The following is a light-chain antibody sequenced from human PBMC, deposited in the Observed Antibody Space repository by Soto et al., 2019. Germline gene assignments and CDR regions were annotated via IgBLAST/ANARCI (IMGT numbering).Light chain of an antibody. CDR2: AAS. CDR1: QSISTY. CDR3: QQSYTTPYT. J-gene: IGKJ2*01. Sequence: DIQMTQSPSSLSASVGDRVTITCRASQSISTYLNWYQQKPGKAPKLLMYAASSLQSGAPSSFSGSGSGTDFTLTISSLHPEDFATYYCQQSYTTPYTFGQGTKLEIK. V-gene: IGKV1-39*01.